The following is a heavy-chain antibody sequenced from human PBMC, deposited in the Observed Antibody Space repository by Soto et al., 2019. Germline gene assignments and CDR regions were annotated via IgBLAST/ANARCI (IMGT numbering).Heavy chain of an antibody. J-gene: IGHJ4*02. CDR2: IIPIFGTA. D-gene: IGHD5-18*01. V-gene: IGHV1-69*12. Sequence: QVQLVQSGAEVKKPGSSVKVSCKASGGTFSSYAISWVRQAPGQGLEWMGGIIPIFGTANYAQKFQGRVTITADEATSTAYMELSSLRSEDTAVYYCARDRGGYSYGPPYFDYWGQGTLVTVSS. CDR3: ARDRGGYSYGPPYFDY. CDR1: GGTFSSYA.